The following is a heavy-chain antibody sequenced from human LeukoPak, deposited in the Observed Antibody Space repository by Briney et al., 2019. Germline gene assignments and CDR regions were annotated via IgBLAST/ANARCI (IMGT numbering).Heavy chain of an antibody. CDR3: ASRYCSSTSCYYNWFDP. J-gene: IGHJ5*02. Sequence: ASVKVPCKASGYTFTSYDINWVRQATGQGLEWMGWMNPNSGNTGYAQKFQGRVTMTRNTSISTAYMELSSLRSEDTAVYYCASRYCSSTSCYYNWFDPWGQGTLVTVSS. V-gene: IGHV1-8*01. CDR2: MNPNSGNT. CDR1: GYTFTSYD. D-gene: IGHD2-2*01.